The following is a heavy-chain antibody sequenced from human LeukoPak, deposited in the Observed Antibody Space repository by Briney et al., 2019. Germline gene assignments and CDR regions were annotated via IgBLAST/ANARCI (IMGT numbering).Heavy chain of an antibody. CDR3: ATSYYDILTGYRPLAY. D-gene: IGHD3-9*01. CDR1: GYTFTGYY. Sequence: ASVKVSCKASGYTFTGYYMHWVRQAPGQGLEWMGWINPNNGGTNYAQKFQGRVTMTEDTSTDTAYMELSSLRSEDTAVYYCATSYYDILTGYRPLAYWGQGTLVTVSS. J-gene: IGHJ4*02. CDR2: INPNNGGT. V-gene: IGHV1-2*02.